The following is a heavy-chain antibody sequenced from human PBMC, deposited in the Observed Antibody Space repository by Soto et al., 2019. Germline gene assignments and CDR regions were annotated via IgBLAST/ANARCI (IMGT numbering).Heavy chain of an antibody. D-gene: IGHD3-22*01. V-gene: IGHV4-31*03. J-gene: IGHJ3*02. CDR3: ARAYDSSGYYYYAFDI. CDR1: GGSISSGGYY. Sequence: TLSLPCTVSGGSISSGGYYWSWIRQHPGKGLEWIGYIYYSGSTYYNPSLKSRVTISVDTSKNQFSLKLSSVTAADTAVYYCARAYDSSGYYYYAFDIWGQGTMVTGSS. CDR2: IYYSGST.